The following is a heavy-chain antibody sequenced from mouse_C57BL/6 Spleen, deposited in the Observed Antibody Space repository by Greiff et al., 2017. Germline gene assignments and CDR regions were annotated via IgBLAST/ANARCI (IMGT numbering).Heavy chain of an antibody. CDR1: GFNIKDYY. V-gene: IGHV14-1*01. D-gene: IGHD1-2*01. CDR2: IDPEDGDT. Sequence: EVQLKQSGAELVRPGASVKLSCTASGFNIKDYYMHWVKQRPEQGLEWIGRIDPEDGDTEYAPKFQGKATMTADTSSNTAYLQLSSLTSEDTAVYYCTIGSPALYFDYWGQGTTLTVSS. CDR3: TIGSPALYFDY. J-gene: IGHJ2*01.